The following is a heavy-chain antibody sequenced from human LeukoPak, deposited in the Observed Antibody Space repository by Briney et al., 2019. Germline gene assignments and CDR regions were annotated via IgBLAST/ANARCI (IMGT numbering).Heavy chain of an antibody. CDR3: ARGRTRYCSGGSCYSYFQH. V-gene: IGHV4-34*01. CDR1: GGSFSGYY. CDR2: INHSGST. Sequence: SETLSLTCAVYGGSFSGYYWSWIRQPPGKGLEWIWEINHSGSTNYNPSLKSRVTISVDTSKNQFSLKLSSVTAADTAVYYCARGRTRYCSGGSCYSYFQHWGQGTLVTVSS. J-gene: IGHJ1*01. D-gene: IGHD2-15*01.